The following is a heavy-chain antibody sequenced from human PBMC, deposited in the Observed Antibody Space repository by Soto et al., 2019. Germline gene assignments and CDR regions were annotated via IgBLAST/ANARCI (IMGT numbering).Heavy chain of an antibody. Sequence: PSETLSLTCTVSGGSISSGGYYWNWIRQSPSRGLEWLGRTYYRSKWYNDYAVSVKSRITINPDTSKNQFSLQLNSVTPEDTAVYYCARDSSGWYDFDYWGQGTLVTVSS. CDR3: ARDSSGWYDFDY. D-gene: IGHD6-19*01. CDR2: TYYRSKWYN. CDR1: GGSISSGG. V-gene: IGHV6-1*01. J-gene: IGHJ4*02.